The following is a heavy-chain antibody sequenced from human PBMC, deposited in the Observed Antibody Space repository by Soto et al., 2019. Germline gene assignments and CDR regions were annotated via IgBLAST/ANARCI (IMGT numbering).Heavy chain of an antibody. Sequence: ASVKVSCKASGGTFSSYAISWVRQAPGQGLEWMGGIIPIFGTANYAQKFQGRVTITADESTSTAYMELSSLRSEDTAVYYCARDTGYDVWSGYLAHYGMDVWGKGTTVTVSS. J-gene: IGHJ6*04. D-gene: IGHD3-3*01. CDR3: ARDTGYDVWSGYLAHYGMDV. V-gene: IGHV1-69*13. CDR1: GGTFSSYA. CDR2: IIPIFGTA.